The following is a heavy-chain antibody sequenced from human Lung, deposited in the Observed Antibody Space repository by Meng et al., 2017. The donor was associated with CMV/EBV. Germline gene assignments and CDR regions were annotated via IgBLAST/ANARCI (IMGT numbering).Heavy chain of an antibody. J-gene: IGHJ4*02. CDR1: GGSISSGDYY. D-gene: IGHD2-15*01. V-gene: IGHV4-30-4*01. Sequence: QVQLLASGPGLVQPSHTLSLSCTVSGGSISSGDYYWSWIRQPPGKGLEWIGYIYYTGSTYYNPSLKSRVIISVDTSKNQFSLKLNSVTAADTAVYYCARVGGCSGGGCYHRLFDYWGQGTLVTVSS. CDR2: IYYTGST. CDR3: ARVGGCSGGGCYHRLFDY.